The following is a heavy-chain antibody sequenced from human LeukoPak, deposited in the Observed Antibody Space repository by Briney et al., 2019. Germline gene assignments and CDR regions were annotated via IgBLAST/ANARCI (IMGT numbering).Heavy chain of an antibody. J-gene: IGHJ3*01. CDR3: ARPSPPLVT. V-gene: IGHV4-34*01. CDR2: INHSGST. D-gene: IGHD2/OR15-2a*01. Sequence: SETLSLTCAVYGGSFSTYYWNWIRQPPGEGLEWIGEINHSGSTNYNPSLKTRVTISIDTSKNQFSLKLSSVTAADTAVYYCARPSPPLVTWGQGTMVTVSS. CDR1: GGSFSTYY.